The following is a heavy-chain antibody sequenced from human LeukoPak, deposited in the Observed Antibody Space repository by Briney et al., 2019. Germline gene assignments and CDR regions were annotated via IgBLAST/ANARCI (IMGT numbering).Heavy chain of an antibody. Sequence: SGPTLVNPTQTLTLTCTFSGFSLTTSGVGVGWIRQPPGKALEWLALIYWDDDKRYSPSLKSRLIITKDTSKNQVVLTVTSLDPVDTATYYCALTRHYYDSRGYFYDQYFQHWGQGTLVTISS. CDR3: ALTRHYYDSRGYFYDQYFQH. J-gene: IGHJ1*01. CDR2: IYWDDDK. V-gene: IGHV2-5*02. CDR1: GFSLTTSGVG. D-gene: IGHD3-22*01.